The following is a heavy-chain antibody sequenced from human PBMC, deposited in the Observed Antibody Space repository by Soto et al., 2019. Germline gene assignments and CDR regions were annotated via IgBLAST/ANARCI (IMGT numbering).Heavy chain of an antibody. CDR3: AGPLWFGELLYYYYMDV. CDR1: GFTFSSYW. Sequence: GGSLRLSCAASGFTFSSYWMSWVRQAPGKGLEWVANIKQDGSEKYYVDSVKGRFTISRDNAKNSLYLQMNSLRAEDTAVYYCAGPLWFGELLYYYYMDVWGKGTTVTVSS. J-gene: IGHJ6*03. D-gene: IGHD3-10*01. CDR2: IKQDGSEK. V-gene: IGHV3-7*03.